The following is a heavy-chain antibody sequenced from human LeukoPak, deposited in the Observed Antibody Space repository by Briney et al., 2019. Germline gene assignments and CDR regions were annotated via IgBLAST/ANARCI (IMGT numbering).Heavy chain of an antibody. CDR1: GFTFSSYG. Sequence: SLXXXCAASGFTFSSYGMSWVRQAPGKGLEWVSAISGSGGSTYYADSVKGRFTISRDNSKNTLYLQMNSLRAEDTAVYYCXXXXRXAAAAAFFDYWGQGTLVTVSS. CDR2: ISGSGGST. V-gene: IGHV3-23*01. D-gene: IGHD6-13*01. J-gene: IGHJ4*02. CDR3: XXXXRXAAAAAFFDY.